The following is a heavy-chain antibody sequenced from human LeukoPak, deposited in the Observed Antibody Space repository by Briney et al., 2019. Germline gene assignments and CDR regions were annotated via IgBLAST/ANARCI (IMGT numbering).Heavy chain of an antibody. Sequence: GGSLRLSCAASGFTFSSYAMHWVRQAPGKGLEWVAVISYDGSNKYYADFVKGRFTISRDNSKNTLYLQMNSLRAEDTAVYYCAREIESMDVWGQGTTVTVSS. CDR3: AREIESMDV. J-gene: IGHJ6*02. CDR2: ISYDGSNK. CDR1: GFTFSSYA. V-gene: IGHV3-30-3*01.